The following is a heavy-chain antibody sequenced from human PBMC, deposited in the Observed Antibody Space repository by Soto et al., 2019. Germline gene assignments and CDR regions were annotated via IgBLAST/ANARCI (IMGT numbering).Heavy chain of an antibody. V-gene: IGHV3-21*01. CDR3: ARAEGDIVVVVAATYYYYYMDV. D-gene: IGHD2-15*01. CDR1: GFTFSSYS. J-gene: IGHJ6*03. Sequence: GGSLRLSCAASGFTFSSYSMNWVRQAPGKGLEWVSSISSRSSYIYYADSVKGRFTISRDNAKNSLYLQMNSLRAEDTAVYYCARAEGDIVVVVAATYYYYYMDVWGKGTTVTVSS. CDR2: ISSRSSYI.